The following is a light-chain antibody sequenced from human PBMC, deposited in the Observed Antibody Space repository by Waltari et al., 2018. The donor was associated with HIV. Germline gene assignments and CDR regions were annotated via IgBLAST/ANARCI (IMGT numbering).Light chain of an antibody. CDR3: AAWDDSLSAYVV. Sequence: QSVLTQPPSASGTPGQRVTISCSGSSSNLGRNYVYWYQQLPGTAPKLLIYRNNQRPSGVPDRFSGSKSGTSASLAISGLRSEDEADYYCAAWDDSLSAYVVFGGGTKLTVL. V-gene: IGLV1-47*01. CDR2: RNN. CDR1: SSNLGRNY. J-gene: IGLJ2*01.